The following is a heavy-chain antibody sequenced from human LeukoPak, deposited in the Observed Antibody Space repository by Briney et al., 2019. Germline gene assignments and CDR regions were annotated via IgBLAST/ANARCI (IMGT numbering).Heavy chain of an antibody. D-gene: IGHD6-19*01. Sequence: PSETLSLTCTVSGGSISSSSYYWGWIRQPPGKGLEWIGSIYYSGSTYYNPSLKSRVSISVHTSKNQFSLKLRSVTAADTAVYYCARDSSGWLDYWGQGTLVTVSS. J-gene: IGHJ4*02. V-gene: IGHV4-39*02. CDR3: ARDSSGWLDY. CDR1: GGSISSSSYY. CDR2: IYYSGST.